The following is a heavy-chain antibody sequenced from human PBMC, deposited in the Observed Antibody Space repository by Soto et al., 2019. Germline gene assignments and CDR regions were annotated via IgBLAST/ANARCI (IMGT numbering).Heavy chain of an antibody. J-gene: IGHJ6*02. CDR2: IYPGDSDT. D-gene: IGHD5-18*01. CDR3: ARPQNRGKYTYGMDV. CDR1: GYSFTSYW. Sequence: PGESLKISCKGPGYSFTSYWIGWVRQMPGKGLECMGIIYPGDSDTRYSPSFQGQVTISADKSISTAYLQWSSLKASDTAMYYCARPQNRGKYTYGMDVWGQGTTVTVSS. V-gene: IGHV5-51*01.